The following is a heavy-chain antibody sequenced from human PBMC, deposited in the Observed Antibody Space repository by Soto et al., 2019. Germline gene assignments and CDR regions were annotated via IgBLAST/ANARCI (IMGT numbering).Heavy chain of an antibody. Sequence: QVQLQESGPGLVKPSETLSLTCSFSGVSMSRYYWSWIRQPPGKGLEWLGNSHETGSTNYNASLKSRVTISFDTSKSAFTLHLTSVTAADTAVYYCARDVRPTGLAYFDLWGRGTLVTVSS. D-gene: IGHD1-1*01. CDR3: ARDVRPTGLAYFDL. V-gene: IGHV4-59*12. CDR2: SHETGST. J-gene: IGHJ2*01. CDR1: GVSMSRYY.